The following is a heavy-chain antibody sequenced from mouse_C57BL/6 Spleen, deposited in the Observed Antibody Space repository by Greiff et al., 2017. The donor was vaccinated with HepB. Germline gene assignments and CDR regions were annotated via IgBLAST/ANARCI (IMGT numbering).Heavy chain of an antibody. CDR3: ARVPAITTVVATNFDV. Sequence: EVQLQQSGPVLVKPGASVKMSRKASGYTFTDYYMNWVKQSHGKSLEWIGVINPYNGGTSYNQKFKGKATLTVDKSSSTAYMELNSLTSEDSAVYYCARVPAITTVVATNFDVWGTGTTVTVSS. V-gene: IGHV1-19*01. CDR1: GYTFTDYY. J-gene: IGHJ1*03. CDR2: INPYNGGT. D-gene: IGHD1-1*01.